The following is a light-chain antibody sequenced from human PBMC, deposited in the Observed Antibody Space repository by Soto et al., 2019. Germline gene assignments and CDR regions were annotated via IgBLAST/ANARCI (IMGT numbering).Light chain of an antibody. J-gene: IGLJ1*01. CDR3: NSYTDSGTYV. V-gene: IGLV2-14*01. Sequence: QSALTQPASVSGSPGQSIAVSCTGTSSDVGGYNYVSWYQQRPGKGPKLILYDVSSRPSGVSNRFSGSKSGNTASQTITGLQAEDYADYFCNSYTDSGTYVFGNGTKVTVL. CDR1: SSDVGGYNY. CDR2: DVS.